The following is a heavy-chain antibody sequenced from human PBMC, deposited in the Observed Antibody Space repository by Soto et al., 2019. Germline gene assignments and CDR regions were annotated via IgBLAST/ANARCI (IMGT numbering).Heavy chain of an antibody. CDR2: IYYSGST. V-gene: IGHV4-39*02. CDR1: GGSISSSSYY. CDR3: AREYSSAPDY. Sequence: QLQLQESGPGLVKPSETLSLTCTVSGGSISSSSYYWGWIRQPPGKGPEWIGSIYYSGSTFYSPSLRSRATISVDTSKNQFSLRVSSVTAADTAVYYCAREYSSAPDYWGQGTLVTVSS. J-gene: IGHJ4*02. D-gene: IGHD6-25*01.